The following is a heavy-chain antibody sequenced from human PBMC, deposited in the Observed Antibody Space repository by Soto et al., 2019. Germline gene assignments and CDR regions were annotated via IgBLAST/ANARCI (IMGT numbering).Heavy chain of an antibody. Sequence: QVQLVQSGAEVKKPGASVKVSCKASGYTFTSYAMHWVRQAPGQRLEWMGWINAGNGNTKYSQKFQGRVPITRDTSASTAYMELRSLRSEDTAVYYCARGPGGPDGPGDYWGQGTLVTVSS. CDR2: INAGNGNT. V-gene: IGHV1-3*01. J-gene: IGHJ4*02. CDR3: ARGPGGPDGPGDY. CDR1: GYTFTSYA. D-gene: IGHD2-15*01.